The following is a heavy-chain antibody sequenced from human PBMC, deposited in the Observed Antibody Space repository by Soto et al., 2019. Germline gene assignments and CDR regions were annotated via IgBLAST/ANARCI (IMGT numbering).Heavy chain of an antibody. Sequence: SETLSLTCAVSGGSISSSNWWSWVRQTPGKGLEWIGEIYHSGSTNYNPSLKSRVTISVDKSKNQFTLKLSSVTAADTAVYYCARNPSGPTGWFDPWGQGTLVTVSS. J-gene: IGHJ5*02. CDR1: GGSISSSNW. V-gene: IGHV4-4*02. CDR2: IYHSGST. CDR3: ARNPSGPTGWFDP. D-gene: IGHD6-25*01.